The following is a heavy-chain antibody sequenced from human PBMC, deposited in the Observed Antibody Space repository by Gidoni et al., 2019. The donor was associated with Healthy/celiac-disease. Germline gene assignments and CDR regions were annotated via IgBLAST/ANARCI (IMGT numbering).Heavy chain of an antibody. CDR1: GGSFRGYY. D-gene: IGHD3-22*01. V-gene: IGHV4-34*01. CDR2: INHSGST. CDR3: ARGRSGYSD. J-gene: IGHJ4*02. Sequence: QVQLQQWGAGLLKPSETLSLTCAVDGGSFRGYYWSWIRQPPGKRLEWIGEINHSGSTNYNPCLESRVAISVDTSKNQFSLKLSSVTAADTAVYYCARGRSGYSDWGQGTLVTVSS.